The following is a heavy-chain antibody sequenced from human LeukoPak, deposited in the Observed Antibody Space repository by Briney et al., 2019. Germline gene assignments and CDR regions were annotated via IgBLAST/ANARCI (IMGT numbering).Heavy chain of an antibody. CDR3: ARAGYYDSTWFDP. D-gene: IGHD3-22*01. J-gene: IGHJ5*02. Sequence: GGSLRLSCAASGFTFSSYAMHWVRQAPGKGLEYVSAISSNGGSTYYANSVKGRFTISRDNSKNTLYLQMNSLRAEDTAVYYCARAGYYDSTWFDPWGQGTLVTVSS. V-gene: IGHV3-64*01. CDR2: ISSNGGST. CDR1: GFTFSSYA.